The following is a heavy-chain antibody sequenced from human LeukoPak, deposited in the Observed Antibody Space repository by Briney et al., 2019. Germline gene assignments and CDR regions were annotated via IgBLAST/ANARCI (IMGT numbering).Heavy chain of an antibody. CDR2: INPNSGGT. J-gene: IGHJ2*01. V-gene: IGHV1-2*02. CDR3: ARDSSIVVVPAAMHFDL. Sequence: GASVKVSCKASGYTFTGYYMHLVRQAPGQGLEWMGWINPNSGGTNYAQKFQGRVTMTRDTSISTAYMELSRLRSDDTAVYYCARDSSIVVVPAAMHFDLWGRGTLVTVSS. CDR1: GYTFTGYY. D-gene: IGHD2-2*01.